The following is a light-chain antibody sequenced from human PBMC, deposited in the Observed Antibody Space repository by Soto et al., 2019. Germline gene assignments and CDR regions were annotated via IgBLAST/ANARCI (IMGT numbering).Light chain of an antibody. Sequence: DIQMTQSPSTLSASVGDRVTITCRASQSISIWLAWYQQKPGKATKLLIYKAPSLESGVPSRFSGSGSGTEFTLTISSLQPDDFATYYCQQYNSYSGTFGQVTKVEIK. CDR3: QQYNSYSGT. CDR2: KAP. V-gene: IGKV1-5*03. CDR1: QSISIW. J-gene: IGKJ1*01.